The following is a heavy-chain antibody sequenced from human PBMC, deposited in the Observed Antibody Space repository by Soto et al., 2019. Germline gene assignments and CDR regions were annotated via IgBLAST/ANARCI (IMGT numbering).Heavy chain of an antibody. V-gene: IGHV1-69*01. CDR1: GGTFSKDA. CDR2: LIPVFGSP. D-gene: IGHD5-18*01. Sequence: QVQLVQSGAEGKKPGSSVTVSCKTSGGTFSKDAINWVRQAPGQGLEWMGLLIPVFGSPIYAQKFQGRISVTADESTSTAFMDLSSLRSEYTAVYYCTRVLGYTFEPGKTRYYAMDVWGKGTTVSAS. J-gene: IGHJ6*03. CDR3: TRVLGYTFEPGKTRYYAMDV.